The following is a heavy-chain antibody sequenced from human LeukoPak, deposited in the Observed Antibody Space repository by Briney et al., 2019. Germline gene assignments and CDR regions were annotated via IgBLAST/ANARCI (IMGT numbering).Heavy chain of an antibody. CDR3: AKDREKPSQFDY. Sequence: PGGSLRLSCAASGFTFSSYSMNWVRQAPGKGLEWVAFIRYDGSNRYYVDSVKGRFTISRDNSKNTLFLQMTSLRAEDTALYYCAKDREKPSQFDYWGQGTPVIVAS. J-gene: IGHJ4*02. CDR2: IRYDGSNR. V-gene: IGHV3-30*02. D-gene: IGHD1-26*01. CDR1: GFTFSSYS.